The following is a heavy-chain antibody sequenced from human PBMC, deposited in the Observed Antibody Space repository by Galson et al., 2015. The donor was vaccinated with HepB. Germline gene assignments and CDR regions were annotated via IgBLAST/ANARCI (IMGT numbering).Heavy chain of an antibody. CDR1: GFTFDDCT. CDR3: AKGGGAVVVTAIPDY. V-gene: IGHV3-43*01. CDR2: ISWDGGST. D-gene: IGHD2-21*02. Sequence: SLRLSCAASGFTFDDCTMHWVRQAPGKGLEWVSLISWDGGSTYYADSVKGRFTISRDNSKNSLYLQMNSLRTEDTALYYCAKGGGAVVVTAIPDYWGQGTLVTVSS. J-gene: IGHJ4*02.